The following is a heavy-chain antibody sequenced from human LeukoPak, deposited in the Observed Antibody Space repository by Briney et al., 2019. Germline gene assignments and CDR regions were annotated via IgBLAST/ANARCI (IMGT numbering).Heavy chain of an antibody. J-gene: IGHJ4*02. CDR1: GGSISSSSYY. CDR3: ASSITMVRGVIIDAIDSYDY. D-gene: IGHD3-10*01. CDR2: IYYSGST. Sequence: SETLSLTCTVSGGSISSSSYYWGWIRQPPGKGLEGIGSIYYSGSTYYNPSLKSRVTISVDTSKNQFSLKLSSVTAADTAVYYCASSITMVRGVIIDAIDSYDYWGQGTLVTVSS. V-gene: IGHV4-39*07.